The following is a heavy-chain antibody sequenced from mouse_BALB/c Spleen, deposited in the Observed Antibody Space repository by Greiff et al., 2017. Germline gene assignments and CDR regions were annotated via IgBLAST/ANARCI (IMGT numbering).Heavy chain of an antibody. CDR1: GFTFSSYA. J-gene: IGHJ3*01. Sequence: EVKVVESGGGLVKPGGSLKLSCAASGFTFSSYAMSWVRQSPEKRLEWVAEISSGGSYTYYPDTVTGRFTISRDNAKNTLYLEMSSLRSEDTAMYYCARPHYYGSSTWFAYWGKGTLVTVSA. D-gene: IGHD1-1*01. CDR3: ARPHYYGSSTWFAY. CDR2: ISSGGSYT. V-gene: IGHV5-9-4*01.